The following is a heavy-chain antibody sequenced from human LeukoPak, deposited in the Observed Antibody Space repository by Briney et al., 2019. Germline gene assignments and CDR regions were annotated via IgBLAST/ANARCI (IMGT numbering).Heavy chain of an antibody. Sequence: GASVKVSCKASGYTFTSYDINWVRQATGQGLEWMGWMNPNSGNTDYAQKFQGRVTMTRNTSISTAYMELSSLRSEDTAVYYCARGTSVVPAAVFWGQGTLVTVSS. CDR1: GYTFTSYD. J-gene: IGHJ4*02. CDR3: ARGTSVVPAAVF. D-gene: IGHD2-2*01. CDR2: MNPNSGNT. V-gene: IGHV1-8*01.